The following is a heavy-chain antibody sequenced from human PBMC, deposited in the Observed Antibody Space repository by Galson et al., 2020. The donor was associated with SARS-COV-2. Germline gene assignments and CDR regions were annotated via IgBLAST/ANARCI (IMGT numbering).Heavy chain of an antibody. CDR3: AKASLAVAKYYFDY. J-gene: IGHJ4*02. CDR1: GCTFDDYA. CDR2: ISWNSGSI. Sequence: SLKISCAASGCTFDDYAMHWVRQAPGKGLEWVSGISWNSGSIGYEDSVKGRFTISRDNAKNSLYLQMNSLRAEDTVLYYCAKASLAVAKYYFDYWGQGTLVTVSS. V-gene: IGHV3-9*01. D-gene: IGHD6-19*01.